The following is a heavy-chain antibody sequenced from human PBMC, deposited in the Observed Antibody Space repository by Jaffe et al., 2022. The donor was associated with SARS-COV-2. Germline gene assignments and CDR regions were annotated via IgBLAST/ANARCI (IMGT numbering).Heavy chain of an antibody. V-gene: IGHV4-30-4*01. CDR1: GGSISSGDYY. CDR3: ARAARGGTYDYVWGTNWFDP. D-gene: IGHD3-16*01. Sequence: QVQLQESGPGLVKPSQTLSLTCTVSGGSISSGDYYWSWIRQPPGKGLEWIGYIYYSGSTYYNPSLKSRVTISVDTSKNQFSLKLSSVTAADTAVYYCARAARGGTYDYVWGTNWFDPWGQGTLVTVSS. J-gene: IGHJ5*02. CDR2: IYYSGST.